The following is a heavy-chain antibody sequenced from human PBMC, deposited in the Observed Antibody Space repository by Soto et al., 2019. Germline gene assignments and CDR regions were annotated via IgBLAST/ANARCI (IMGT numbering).Heavy chain of an antibody. J-gene: IGHJ5*02. CDR1: GDSITSNSYF. Sequence: SETLSLTCTVSGDSITSNSYFWAWIRQPPGKGLEWIGSIYYSGTTYKKPSLKGRVTISVDRSKNQFSLKLSSVTAADTAVYYCARVRAMDPAVTRFDPWGQGTLVTVSS. CDR2: IYYSGTT. CDR3: ARVRAMDPAVTRFDP. D-gene: IGHD5-18*01. V-gene: IGHV4-39*01.